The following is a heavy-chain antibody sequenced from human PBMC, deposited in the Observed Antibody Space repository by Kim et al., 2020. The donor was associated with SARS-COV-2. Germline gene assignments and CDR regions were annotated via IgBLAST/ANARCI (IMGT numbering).Heavy chain of an antibody. Sequence: GGSLRLSSSAAGFTLSNDGRNGVRHTPLEWLLWCSGRQTAGKPTEHGGSCTSRFTSARDNAKNTLYLHMNSLRPEDTAVYYCARAGDYDISGYYGFFHHWGQGALLTFSS. D-gene: IGHD3-22*01. CDR1: GFTLSNDG. CDR3: ARAGDYDISGYYGFFHH. J-gene: IGHJ1*01. CDR2: RQTAGKPT. V-gene: IGHV3-74*03.